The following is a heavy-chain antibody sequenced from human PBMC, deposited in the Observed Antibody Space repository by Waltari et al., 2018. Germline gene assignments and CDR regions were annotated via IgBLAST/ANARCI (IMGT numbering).Heavy chain of an antibody. Sequence: QVQVQQWGAGLLKPSETLSLTCAVYGGSFSGYYWSWIRQPPGKGLEGIGEINHSANTNYNPSLKGRVTISVDTSKNQFSLKLTSVTTADTAVYYCAREYCSGGRCEKYFDLWGRGTLVTVSS. J-gene: IGHJ2*01. V-gene: IGHV4-34*01. D-gene: IGHD2-15*01. CDR3: AREYCSGGRCEKYFDL. CDR2: INHSANT. CDR1: GGSFSGYY.